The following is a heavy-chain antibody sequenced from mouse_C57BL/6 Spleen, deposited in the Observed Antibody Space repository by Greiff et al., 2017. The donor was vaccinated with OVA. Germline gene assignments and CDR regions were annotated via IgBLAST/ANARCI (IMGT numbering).Heavy chain of an antibody. Sequence: EVKLMESGAELVKPGASVKLSCTASGFNIKDYYMHWVKQRTEQGLEWIGRIDPEDGETKYAPKFQGKATITADTSTNTAYLQLSSLTSDDTAVYYCVSSTVVPYFDYWGQGTTLTVSA. CDR2: IDPEDGET. CDR1: GFNIKDYY. J-gene: IGHJ2*01. D-gene: IGHD1-1*01. CDR3: VSSTVVPYFDY. V-gene: IGHV14-2*01.